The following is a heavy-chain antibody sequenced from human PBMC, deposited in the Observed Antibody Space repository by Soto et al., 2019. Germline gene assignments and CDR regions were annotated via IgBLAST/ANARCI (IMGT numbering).Heavy chain of an antibody. CDR3: AIHHDYGDYVWHWYFDL. CDR1: GGSISSSSYY. D-gene: IGHD4-17*01. J-gene: IGHJ2*01. Sequence: QLQLQESGPGLVKPSETLSLTCTVSGGSISSSSYYWGWIRQPPGKGLEWIGSIYYSGSTYYNPSLKSRFTISVDPSKNRFSLKLSSVTAADTAVYYCAIHHDYGDYVWHWYFDLWCRGTLVTVSS. V-gene: IGHV4-39*01. CDR2: IYYSGST.